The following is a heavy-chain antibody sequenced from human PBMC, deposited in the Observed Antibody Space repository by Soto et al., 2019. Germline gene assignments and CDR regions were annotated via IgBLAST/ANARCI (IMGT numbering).Heavy chain of an antibody. Sequence: QITLKESGPTLVKPTQTLTLTCTFSGFSLSTTAVGVGWIRQPPGKALEWLALIYWDDDKTYSPSLKSRLTITSGTSNNQLVLTMPTMDPVDTATSYCAHTFGEVPARYYHYFGLDVWGQGTTFTVSS. CDR1: GFSLSTTAVG. D-gene: IGHD3-16*01. CDR2: IYWDDDK. V-gene: IGHV2-5*02. J-gene: IGHJ6*02. CDR3: AHTFGEVPARYYHYFGLDV.